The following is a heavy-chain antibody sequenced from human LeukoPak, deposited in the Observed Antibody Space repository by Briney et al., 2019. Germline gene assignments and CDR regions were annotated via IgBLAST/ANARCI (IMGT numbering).Heavy chain of an antibody. Sequence: GASVKVSSTPSVYTFTSYGISWVRQAPGQGLEWMGWISAYNGNTNYAQKLQGRVTMTTDTSTSTAYMELRSLRSDDTAVYYCARSVISSCYDHWGQGTLVTVSS. J-gene: IGHJ4*02. CDR3: ARSVISSCYDH. CDR1: VYTFTSYG. V-gene: IGHV1-18*01. CDR2: ISAYNGNT. D-gene: IGHD2-2*01.